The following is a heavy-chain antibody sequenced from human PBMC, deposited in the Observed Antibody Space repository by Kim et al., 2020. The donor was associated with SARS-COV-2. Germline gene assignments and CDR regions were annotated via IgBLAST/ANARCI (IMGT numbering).Heavy chain of an antibody. D-gene: IGHD3-22*01. V-gene: IGHV3-48*03. CDR3: ARDDHSSGKRFAY. Sequence: YADSVKGRFTTSRDNAENSLFLQMNSLRGDDTAIYYCARDDHSSGKRFAYWGQGTLVTVSS. J-gene: IGHJ4*02.